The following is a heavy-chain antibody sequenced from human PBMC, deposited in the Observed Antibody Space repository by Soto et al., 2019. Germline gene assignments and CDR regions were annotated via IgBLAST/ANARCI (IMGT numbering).Heavy chain of an antibody. CDR3: SGCSGGACHRNYGMDV. D-gene: IGHD2-15*01. CDR1: GFTFSSCT. V-gene: IGHV3-21*01. CDR2: ISPSTSRI. J-gene: IGHJ6*02. Sequence: EVHLVESGGGLVKPGGSLRLSCAVSGFTFSSCTMNWVRQAPGKGLEWVSSISPSTSRIYYTDSVKGRFTISRDNAKNSLFLQMNSLRAEDTAVYYCSGCSGGACHRNYGMDVWGQGTTVTVSS.